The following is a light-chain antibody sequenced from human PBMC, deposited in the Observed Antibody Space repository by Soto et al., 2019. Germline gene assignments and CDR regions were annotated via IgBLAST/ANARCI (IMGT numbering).Light chain of an antibody. Sequence: IQLTQSPSSLSASVGDRVTITCRANQGISSYLAWYQQKPGKAPKLLIYSASTLQSGVPSRFSGSGSGTDFTLTISSLQPEDFATYFCQQSYTTPITFGQGTRLEIK. CDR2: SAS. V-gene: IGKV1-39*01. J-gene: IGKJ5*01. CDR3: QQSYTTPIT. CDR1: QGISSY.